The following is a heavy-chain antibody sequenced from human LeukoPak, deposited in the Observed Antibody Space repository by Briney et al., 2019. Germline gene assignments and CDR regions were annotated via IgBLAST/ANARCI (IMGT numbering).Heavy chain of an antibody. D-gene: IGHD3-10*01. Sequence: GASVKVSCKASGYTFTSYGISWVRQAPGQGLEWMGWISAYNGNTNYAQKLQGRVTMTTDTSTSTAYMELRSLRSDDTAVYYCARDLMRPLLWFGEAPTFDYWGQGTLVTVSS. J-gene: IGHJ4*02. CDR1: GYTFTSYG. CDR2: ISAYNGNT. V-gene: IGHV1-18*01. CDR3: ARDLMRPLLWFGEAPTFDY.